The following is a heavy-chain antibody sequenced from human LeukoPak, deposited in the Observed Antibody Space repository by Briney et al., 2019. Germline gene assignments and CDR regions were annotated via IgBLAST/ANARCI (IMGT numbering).Heavy chain of an antibody. CDR1: GFTFSNYW. V-gene: IGHV3-74*01. CDR2: INGDGSST. D-gene: IGHD6-19*01. CDR3: AGPIAVAGINWFDP. J-gene: IGHJ5*02. Sequence: GGSLRLSCAASGFTFSNYWMHWVRQAPGKGLVWVSRINGDGSSTGYADSVKGRLTISRDNAKNTLYLQMISLRAEDTAVYYCAGPIAVAGINWFDPWGQGTLVTVSS.